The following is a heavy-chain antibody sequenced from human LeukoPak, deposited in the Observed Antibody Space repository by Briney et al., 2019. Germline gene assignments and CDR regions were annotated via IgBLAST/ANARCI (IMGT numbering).Heavy chain of an antibody. CDR3: ARDRLLAGLWFVYDY. CDR1: GFTFSSYS. V-gene: IGHV3-21*04. CDR2: ITSTSSHV. D-gene: IGHD3-10*01. Sequence: GGSLRLSCVASGFTFSSYSMNWVRQAPGTGLEWVSSITSTSSHVYYADSVKGRFTISRDNAKNSLYLQMNSLRAEDTAVYYCARDRLLAGLWFVYDYWGQGTLVTVSS. J-gene: IGHJ4*02.